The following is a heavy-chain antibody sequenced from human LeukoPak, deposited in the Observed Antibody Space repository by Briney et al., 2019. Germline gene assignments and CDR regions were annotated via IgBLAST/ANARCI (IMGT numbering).Heavy chain of an antibody. CDR2: ITGGGSTT. J-gene: IGHJ4*02. CDR1: GFTFSSCA. V-gene: IGHV3-23*01. CDR3: ARMREYSGNSYPNFDY. D-gene: IGHD1-26*01. Sequence: GASLRLSCAASGFTFSSCAMSWVRQAPGKGLEWVSTITGGGSTTYYADSVKGRFTISRDTSKNTLFLQMNSLRAEDTAVYYCARMREYSGNSYPNFDYWGQGTLVTVSS.